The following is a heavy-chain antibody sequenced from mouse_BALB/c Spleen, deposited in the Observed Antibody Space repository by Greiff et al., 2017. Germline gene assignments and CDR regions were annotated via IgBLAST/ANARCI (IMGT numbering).Heavy chain of an antibody. CDR2: ISYSGST. D-gene: IGHD3-2*01. Sequence: EVKLEESGPGLVKPSQSLSLTCTVTGYSITSDYAWNWIRQFPGNKLEWMGYISYSGSTSYNPSLKSRISITRDTSKNQFFLQLNSVTTEDTATYYCARDSSGYVMDYWGQGTSVTVSS. V-gene: IGHV3-2*02. J-gene: IGHJ4*01. CDR1: GYSITSDYA. CDR3: ARDSSGYVMDY.